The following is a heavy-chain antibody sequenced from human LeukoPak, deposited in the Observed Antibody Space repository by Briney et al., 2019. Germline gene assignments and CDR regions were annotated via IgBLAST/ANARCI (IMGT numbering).Heavy chain of an antibody. D-gene: IGHD4-23*01. Sequence: SETLSLTCAVYGGSFSGYYWSWIRQPPGKGLEWIGEINHRGSTNYNPSLKSRVTISVDTSKNQFSLKLSSVTAADTAVYYCARGGVVTHHDAFDIWGQGTMVTVSS. V-gene: IGHV4-34*01. CDR1: GGSFSGYY. CDR3: ARGGVVTHHDAFDI. CDR2: INHRGST. J-gene: IGHJ3*02.